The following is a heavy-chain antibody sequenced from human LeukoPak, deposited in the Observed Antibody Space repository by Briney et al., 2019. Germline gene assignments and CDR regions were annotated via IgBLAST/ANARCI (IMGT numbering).Heavy chain of an antibody. V-gene: IGHV3-66*02. J-gene: IGHJ4*02. CDR1: GFTVNSNY. CDR3: ARNPSYSSSLY. CDR2: IYSVGST. Sequence: QPGGSLRLSCAASGFTVNSNYMTWVRQAPGEGLEWVSVIYSVGSTYYADSVRGRFTISRDNSKNTLYLQMNSLRAEDTAIYYRARNPSYSSSLYWGQGTLVTVSS. D-gene: IGHD6-19*01.